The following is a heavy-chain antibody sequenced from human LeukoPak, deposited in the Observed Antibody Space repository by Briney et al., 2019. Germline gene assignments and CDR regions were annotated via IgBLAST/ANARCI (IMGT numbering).Heavy chain of an antibody. Sequence: PGGSPRLSCAASGFTFSSYSMNWVRQAPGKGLEWVSSISSSSTYIYYADSVKGRFTISRDNAKNSLYLQMNSLRAEDTAVYYCARGDSGSYYFDYWGQGTLVTVSS. V-gene: IGHV3-21*01. J-gene: IGHJ4*02. CDR2: ISSSSTYI. CDR1: GFTFSSYS. CDR3: ARGDSGSYYFDY. D-gene: IGHD1-26*01.